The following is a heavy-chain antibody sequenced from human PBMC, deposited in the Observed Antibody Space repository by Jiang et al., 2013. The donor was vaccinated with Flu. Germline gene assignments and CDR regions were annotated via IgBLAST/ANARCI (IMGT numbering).Heavy chain of an antibody. CDR1: GGSISSGSYY. CDR2: IYTSGST. Sequence: GLVKPSQTLSLTCTVSGGSISSGSYYWSWIRQPAGKGLEWIGRIYTSGSTNYNPSLKSRVTISVDTSKNQFSLKLSSVTAADTAVYYCARTLYCGGDCYGGWFDPWGQGTLVTVSS. D-gene: IGHD2-21*02. CDR3: ARTLYCGGDCYGGWFDP. V-gene: IGHV4-61*02. J-gene: IGHJ5*02.